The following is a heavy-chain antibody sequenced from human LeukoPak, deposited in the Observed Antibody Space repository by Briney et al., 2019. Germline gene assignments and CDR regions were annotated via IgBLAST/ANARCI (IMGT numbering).Heavy chain of an antibody. J-gene: IGHJ4*02. CDR2: MNPNSGNT. Sequence: GVSVKVSCKASGYTFTSYDINWVRQATGQGLEWMGWMNPNSGNTGYAQKFQGRVTMTRNTSISTAYMELSSLRSEDTAVYYCARRGYYYDSSGYYYVSWGQGTLVTVSS. V-gene: IGHV1-8*01. CDR3: ARRGYYYDSSGYYYVS. D-gene: IGHD3-22*01. CDR1: GYTFTSYD.